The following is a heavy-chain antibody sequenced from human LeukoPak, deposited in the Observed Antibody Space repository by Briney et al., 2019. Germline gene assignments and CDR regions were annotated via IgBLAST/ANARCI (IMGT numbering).Heavy chain of an antibody. Sequence: SETLSLTCTVSGGSISSYYWSWIRQPPGKGLEWIGYIYYSGSTNYNPSLKSRVTISVDTSKNQFSLKLSSVTAADTAVYYCARPLYGGNEDFLDWYFDLWGRGTLVTVSS. J-gene: IGHJ2*01. CDR3: ARPLYGGNEDFLDWYFDL. V-gene: IGHV4-59*08. D-gene: IGHD4-23*01. CDR1: GGSISSYY. CDR2: IYYSGST.